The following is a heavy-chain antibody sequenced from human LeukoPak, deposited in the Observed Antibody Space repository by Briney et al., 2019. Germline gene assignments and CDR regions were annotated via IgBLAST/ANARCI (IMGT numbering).Heavy chain of an antibody. CDR1: GFTFDDYA. Sequence: GGSLRFSCAASGFTFDDYAMHWVRHAPGKGLGWVSGISWNSGSIGYADSVKGRFTISRDNAKNSLYLQMNSLRAEDTALYYCAKGGSPYDFWSGYPDYWGQGTLVTVSS. D-gene: IGHD3-3*01. J-gene: IGHJ4*02. CDR3: AKGGSPYDFWSGYPDY. V-gene: IGHV3-9*01. CDR2: ISWNSGSI.